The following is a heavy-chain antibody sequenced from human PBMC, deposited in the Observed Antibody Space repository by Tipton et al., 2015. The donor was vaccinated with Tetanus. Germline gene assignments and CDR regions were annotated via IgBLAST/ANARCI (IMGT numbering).Heavy chain of an antibody. CDR1: GGSISSGGYS. J-gene: IGHJ4*02. CDR3: ARRGGDFLTGYYDS. Sequence: TLSLTCAVSGGSISSGGYSWSWIRQPPGKGLEWIGYIYHSGSTSYNPSLKSRVTISVDTSKNQFSLELNSVTAADTAVYYCARRGGDFLTGYYDSWGQGTLVTVSS. CDR2: IYHSGST. V-gene: IGHV4-30-2*03. D-gene: IGHD3-9*01.